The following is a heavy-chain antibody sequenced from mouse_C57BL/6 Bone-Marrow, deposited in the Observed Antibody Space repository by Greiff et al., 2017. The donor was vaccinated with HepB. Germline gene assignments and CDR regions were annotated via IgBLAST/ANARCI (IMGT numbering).Heavy chain of an antibody. CDR1: GYAFSSYW. CDR3: ARGRGNYGSTMDY. Sequence: VKLMESGAELVKPGASVKISCKASGYAFSSYWMNWVKQRPGKGLEWIGQIYPGDGDTNYNGKFKGKATLTADKSSSTAYMQLSSLTSEDSAVYCCARGRGNYGSTMDYWGQGTSVTVSS. V-gene: IGHV1-80*01. J-gene: IGHJ4*01. CDR2: IYPGDGDT. D-gene: IGHD1-1*01.